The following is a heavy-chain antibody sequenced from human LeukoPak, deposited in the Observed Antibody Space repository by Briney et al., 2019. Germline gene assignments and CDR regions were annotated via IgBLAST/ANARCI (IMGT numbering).Heavy chain of an antibody. CDR3: ARDTRFLEWLSYYYYYMDV. CDR1: GGSISSSSYY. D-gene: IGHD3-3*01. Sequence: SETLSLTCTVSGGSISSSSYYWGWIRQPPGKGLEWIGSIYYSGSTYYNPSLKSRVTISVDTSKNQFSLKLSSVAAADTAVYYCARDTRFLEWLSYYYYYMDVWGKGTTVTVSS. V-gene: IGHV4-39*07. CDR2: IYYSGST. J-gene: IGHJ6*03.